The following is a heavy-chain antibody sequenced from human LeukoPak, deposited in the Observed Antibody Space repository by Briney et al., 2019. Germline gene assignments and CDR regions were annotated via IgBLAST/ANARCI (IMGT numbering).Heavy chain of an antibody. J-gene: IGHJ5*02. Sequence: GGSLRLSCAASGFTFSSYWMSWVRQAPGKGLEWVANIKQGGSEKYYVDSVKGRFTISRDNAKNSLYLQMNSLRAEDTAVYYCARVGPNNYCSSTSCSGNNWFDPWGQGTLVTVSS. CDR3: ARVGPNNYCSSTSCSGNNWFDP. V-gene: IGHV3-7*03. CDR2: IKQGGSEK. D-gene: IGHD2-2*01. CDR1: GFTFSSYW.